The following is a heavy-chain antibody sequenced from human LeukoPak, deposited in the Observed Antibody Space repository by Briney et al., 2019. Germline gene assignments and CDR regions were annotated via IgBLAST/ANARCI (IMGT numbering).Heavy chain of an antibody. V-gene: IGHV3-30*18. CDR2: ISYDGSNK. D-gene: IGHD6-13*01. J-gene: IGHJ6*02. CDR1: GFTFSSYG. Sequence: GGSLRLSCAASGFTFSSYGMHWVRQAPGKGLEWVAVISYDGSNKYYADSAKGRFTISRDNSKNTLYLQMNSLRAEDTAVYYCAEDLGYSSSWHPFSYYYYGMDVWGQGTTVTVSS. CDR3: AEDLGYSSSWHPFSYYYYGMDV.